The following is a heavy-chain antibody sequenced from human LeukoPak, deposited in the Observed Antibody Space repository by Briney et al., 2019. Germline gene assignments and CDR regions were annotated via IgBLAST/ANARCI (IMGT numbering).Heavy chain of an antibody. D-gene: IGHD3-22*01. Sequence: EASVKVSCKASGYTFTSYGISWVRQAPGQGLEWMGWISGYNGNTNYAQKLQGRVTMTTDTSTSTAYMELRSLRSDDTAVYYCARMTYDSSGYYFDYWGQGTLVTVSS. CDR3: ARMTYDSSGYYFDY. CDR1: GYTFTSYG. V-gene: IGHV1-18*01. J-gene: IGHJ4*02. CDR2: ISGYNGNT.